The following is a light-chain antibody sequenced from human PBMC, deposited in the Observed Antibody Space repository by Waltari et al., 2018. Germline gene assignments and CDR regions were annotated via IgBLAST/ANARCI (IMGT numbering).Light chain of an antibody. V-gene: IGKV1-5*03. J-gene: IGKJ2*01. Sequence: DIQMTQSPSSLSASVGVRVTITCRASQSISNWLAWYQQKPGKAPILLIYKASILKSGVPSRFSGSGSGTQFTLTISSLQLGDFATYYCQQYNTYSSFGQGTKLEIK. CDR1: QSISNW. CDR3: QQYNTYSS. CDR2: KAS.